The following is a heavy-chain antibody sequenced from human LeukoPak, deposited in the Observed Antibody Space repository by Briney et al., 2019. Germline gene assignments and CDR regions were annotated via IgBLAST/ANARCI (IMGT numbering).Heavy chain of an antibody. Sequence: RRASVTVSCKASGYTFTNYAMNWVRQAPGQGLEWMGWIHPSTGNPTYAQGFTGRFVFSLDTSVSTTYLQISSLKAEDTAVYFCARAFQSLGGLSLPDYWGQGTLVTVSS. CDR1: GYTFTNYA. V-gene: IGHV7-4-1*02. CDR3: ARAFQSLGGLSLPDY. D-gene: IGHD3-16*02. J-gene: IGHJ4*02. CDR2: IHPSTGNP.